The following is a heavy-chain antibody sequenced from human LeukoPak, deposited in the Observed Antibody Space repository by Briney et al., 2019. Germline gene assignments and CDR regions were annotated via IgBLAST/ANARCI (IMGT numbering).Heavy chain of an antibody. CDR1: GDSIRSYY. V-gene: IGHV4-59*01. Sequence: SETLSLTCIVSGDSIRSYYRTWIRQAPGKALEWIGHIHNNGDIAYNFSLKSRVTISMDTSKNQFSLKLSSVTAADTAVYYCGRWGYFDSGNYFVVDYWGQGTVVTVSS. D-gene: IGHD3-22*01. CDR3: GRWGYFDSGNYFVVDY. CDR2: IHNNGDI. J-gene: IGHJ4*02.